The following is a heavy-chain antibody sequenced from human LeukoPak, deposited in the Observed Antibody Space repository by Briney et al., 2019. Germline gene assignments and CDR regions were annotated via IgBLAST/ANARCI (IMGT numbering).Heavy chain of an antibody. J-gene: IGHJ4*02. CDR3: ARESNYGSGSPIFDY. Sequence: PPETLSLTCTVSGGSISSGSYYWSWIRQPAGKGLEWIGRIYTSGSTNYNPSLKSRVTISVDTSKNQFSLKLSSVTAADTAVYYCARESNYGSGSPIFDYWGQGTLVTVSS. V-gene: IGHV4-61*02. CDR1: GGSISSGSYY. CDR2: IYTSGST. D-gene: IGHD3-10*01.